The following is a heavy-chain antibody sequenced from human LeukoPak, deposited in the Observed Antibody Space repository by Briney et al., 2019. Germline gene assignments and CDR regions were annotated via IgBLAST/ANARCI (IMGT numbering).Heavy chain of an antibody. CDR1: GYTFTGYY. CDR2: INPNTGGT. Sequence: ASVKVSCKASGYTFTGYYMHWVRQAPGQGLEWMGWINPNTGGTNYAQKFQGRITLTRDTSSSTAYMELNRLTSDDTAVYYCARDTGFPFFDFWGHGALVTVSS. CDR3: ARDTGFPFFDF. V-gene: IGHV1-2*02. J-gene: IGHJ4*01.